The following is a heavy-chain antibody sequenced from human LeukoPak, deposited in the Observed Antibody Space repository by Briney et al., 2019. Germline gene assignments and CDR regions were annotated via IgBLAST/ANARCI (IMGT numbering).Heavy chain of an antibody. V-gene: IGHV3-74*03. CDR3: ARDKKSGESSEIDY. CDR2: INRDGSTT. CDR1: GFTFSNCW. J-gene: IGHJ4*02. D-gene: IGHD3-10*01. Sequence: GGSLRLSCAASGFTFSNCWVHWVRQAPGKGLVWVSRINRDGSTTKYADSVKGRFTVSRDNAKNTLNLQMNSLRAEDTAVYYCARDKKSGESSEIDYWGQGTLVTVSS.